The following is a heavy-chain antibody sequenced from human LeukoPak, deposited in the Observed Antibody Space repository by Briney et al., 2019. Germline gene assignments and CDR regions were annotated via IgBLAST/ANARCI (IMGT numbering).Heavy chain of an antibody. CDR1: GFTFSSYA. J-gene: IGHJ5*02. CDR2: ISGSGGST. Sequence: PGGSLRPSCAVSGFTFSSYAMSWVRQAPGKGLEWVSDISGSGGSTYSADSVKGRFSISRDNSKNTLYLQMNSLRAEDTAVYYCAKDLYSSPYNWFDPWGQGTLVTVSS. D-gene: IGHD1-26*01. CDR3: AKDLYSSPYNWFDP. V-gene: IGHV3-23*01.